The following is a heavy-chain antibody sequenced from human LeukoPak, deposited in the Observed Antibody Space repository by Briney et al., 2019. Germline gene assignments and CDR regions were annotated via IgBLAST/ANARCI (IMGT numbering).Heavy chain of an antibody. CDR3: ARGQGTVTTH. D-gene: IGHD4-17*01. Sequence: SETLSLTCAVSGGSFSGYYWTWIRQPPGKGLEWIGEINHSGGANYNPSLKSQVTISLDTSKNQFSLKLSSVTAADTALYYCARGQGTVTTHWGQGTLVTVSS. V-gene: IGHV4-34*01. CDR2: INHSGGA. J-gene: IGHJ4*02. CDR1: GGSFSGYY.